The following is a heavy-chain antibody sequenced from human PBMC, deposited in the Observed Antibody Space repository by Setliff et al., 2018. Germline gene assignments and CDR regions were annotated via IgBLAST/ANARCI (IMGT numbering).Heavy chain of an antibody. V-gene: IGHV1-3*01. CDR2: INAGNGNT. CDR3: ADVDRGYDSSAYWGAFDI. CDR1: GYTFTSYA. J-gene: IGHJ3*02. Sequence: ASVKVSCKASGYTFTSYAMHWVRQAPGQRPEWMGWINAGNGNTKYSQKFQGRVTITRDTSASTAYMELSSLRSEDTAVYYCADVDRGYDSSAYWGAFDIWGQGTMVTVSS. D-gene: IGHD3-22*01.